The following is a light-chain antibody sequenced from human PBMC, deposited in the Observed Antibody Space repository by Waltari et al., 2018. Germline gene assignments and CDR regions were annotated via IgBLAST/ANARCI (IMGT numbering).Light chain of an antibody. J-gene: IGLJ3*02. CDR2: EVS. Sequence: SGLTQPASVSGSPGQSITISCTGTSSPVGSYNLVSWYQQHPGKAPKLMIYEVSKRPSGVSSRLSGSKSGNTASLTISGLQAEDEADYYCCSYAGSPWVFGGGTKLTVL. CDR1: SSPVGSYNL. CDR3: CSYAGSPWV. V-gene: IGLV2-23*02.